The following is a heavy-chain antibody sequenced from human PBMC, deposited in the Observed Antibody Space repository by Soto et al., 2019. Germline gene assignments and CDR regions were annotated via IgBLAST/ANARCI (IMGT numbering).Heavy chain of an antibody. CDR2: INAGNGNT. Sequence: EASVKVSCKASGYTFTSYAMHWVRQAPGQRLEWMGWINAGNGNTKYSQKFQGRVTITRDTSASTAYMELSSLRSEDTAVYYCARATAAGPFCSGYSPNPINWFDPWGQGTLVTVSS. CDR3: ARATAAGPFCSGYSPNPINWFDP. D-gene: IGHD3-3*01. CDR1: GYTFTSYA. J-gene: IGHJ5*02. V-gene: IGHV1-3*01.